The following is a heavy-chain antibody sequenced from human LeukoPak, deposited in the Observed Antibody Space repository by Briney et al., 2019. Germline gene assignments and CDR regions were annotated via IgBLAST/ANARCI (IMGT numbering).Heavy chain of an antibody. J-gene: IGHJ4*02. CDR2: IYYSGST. CDR1: GGSISSSSYY. V-gene: IGHV4-39*07. Sequence: PSETLSLTCTVSGGSISSSSYYWGWIRQPPGKGLEWIGSIYYSGSTYYNPSLKSRVTISVDTSKNQFSLKLSSVTAADTAVYYCARVNSYAKFFDYWGQGTLVTVSS. D-gene: IGHD5-18*01. CDR3: ARVNSYAKFFDY.